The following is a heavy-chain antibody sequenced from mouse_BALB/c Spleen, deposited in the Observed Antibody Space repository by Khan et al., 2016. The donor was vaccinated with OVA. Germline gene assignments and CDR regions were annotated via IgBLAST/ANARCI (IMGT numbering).Heavy chain of an antibody. CDR3: AREGAYYRSDGWFAY. D-gene: IGHD2-14*01. CDR2: INPSNSYP. V-gene: IGHV1-4*01. CDR1: GYTFTSYT. Sequence: VQLQESGAELARPGASVKMSCKASGYTFTSYTMHWIKQRPGQGLEWIGYINPSNSYPNYNQKFKDKATLTADKSSSTASMPLSSLTSEDSAVYYCAREGAYYRSDGWFAYWGQGTLVTVSA. J-gene: IGHJ3*01.